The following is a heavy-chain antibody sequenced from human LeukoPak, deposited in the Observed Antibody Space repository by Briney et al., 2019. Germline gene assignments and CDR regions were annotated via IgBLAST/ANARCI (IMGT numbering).Heavy chain of an antibody. Sequence: GGSLRLSCSASGLTFSSYSMNWVRLAPGKGLEWVGNVNQDGTEKYYMDSVKGRFTISRDDAKNSLYLQMNSLRAEDTAVYYCAQPPRGYWGQGTLVTVSS. CDR2: VNQDGTEK. V-gene: IGHV3-7*03. CDR3: AQPPRGY. D-gene: IGHD3-10*01. J-gene: IGHJ4*02. CDR1: GLTFSSYS.